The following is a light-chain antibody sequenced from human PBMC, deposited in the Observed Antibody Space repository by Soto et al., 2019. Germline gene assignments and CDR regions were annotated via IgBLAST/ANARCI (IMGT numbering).Light chain of an antibody. Sequence: QSVLTQPASVSGSPGQSINISCTGTSSDLGTYNLVSWYQHHPGKAPKLIIYEVSYRPSGISNRFSGSKSGNTASLTISGLQAEDEADYYCSSYTTRSALGVFGGGTKLTVL. CDR1: SSDLGTYNL. J-gene: IGLJ3*02. V-gene: IGLV2-14*01. CDR2: EVS. CDR3: SSYTTRSALGV.